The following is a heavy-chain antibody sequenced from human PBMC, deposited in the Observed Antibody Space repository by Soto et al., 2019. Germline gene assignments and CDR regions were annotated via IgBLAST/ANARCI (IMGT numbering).Heavy chain of an antibody. Sequence: GGSLRLSCVVSGFYFSMYWMHWVRQVPGQSPFWVSRISDDGTTTNYADSVRSRFTISRENAENSVYLQMNGLGGGDTAVYYCARRYCHFGTCQGIGFDFWGRGALVTVSS. CDR2: ISDDGTTT. D-gene: IGHD2-15*01. V-gene: IGHV3-74*01. CDR1: GFYFSMYW. CDR3: ARRYCHFGTCQGIGFDF. J-gene: IGHJ4*02.